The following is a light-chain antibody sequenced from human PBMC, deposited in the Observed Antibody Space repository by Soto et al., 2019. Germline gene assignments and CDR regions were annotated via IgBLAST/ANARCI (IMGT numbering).Light chain of an antibody. Sequence: QSVLTQPPSVSAAPGQKVTICCSGSSSNIGNNYVSWYQQLPGTAPKLLIYDNDYRPSGIPDRFSGSKSGTSATLGITGLQTGDEADYYCGTWDSSLSVVVFGAGTKLTVL. CDR3: GTWDSSLSVVV. J-gene: IGLJ2*01. CDR1: SSNIGNNY. CDR2: DND. V-gene: IGLV1-51*01.